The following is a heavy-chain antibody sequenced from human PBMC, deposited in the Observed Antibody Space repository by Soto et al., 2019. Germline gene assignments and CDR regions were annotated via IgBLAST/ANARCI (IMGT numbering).Heavy chain of an antibody. CDR1: GFTVGNNY. J-gene: IGHJ4*02. D-gene: IGHD3-10*01. CDR3: AKDGRGSGSHYNSFGY. CDR2: IYSTGTT. V-gene: IGHV3-53*01. Sequence: EVQLVESGGGLIQPGGSLKLSCAASGFTVGNNYMSWVRQAPGKGLEWVSLIYSTGTTKYADSVKGRFTVSRDNAKNTLYLQMNSVRAEDTAVYYCAKDGRGSGSHYNSFGYWGQGTLGTVSS.